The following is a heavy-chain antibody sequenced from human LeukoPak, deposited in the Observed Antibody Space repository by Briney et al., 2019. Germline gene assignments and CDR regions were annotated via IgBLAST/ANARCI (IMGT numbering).Heavy chain of an antibody. CDR1: GFTFSNYA. V-gene: IGHV3-23*01. D-gene: IGHD3-22*01. CDR2: ISGRDGST. J-gene: IGHJ4*02. Sequence: GGSLRLSCAASGFTFSNYAMNWVRQAPGKGLEWVSTISGRDGSTYYGDSVKGRFTISRDNSKNTLSLQMNSLRAEGTAVYYCARIDKSNGYYGLFDYWGQGILVTVSS. CDR3: ARIDKSNGYYGLFDY.